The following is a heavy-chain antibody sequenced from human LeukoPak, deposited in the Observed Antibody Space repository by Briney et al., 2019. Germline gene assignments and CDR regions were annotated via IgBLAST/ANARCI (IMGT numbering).Heavy chain of an antibody. V-gene: IGHV3-21*01. Sequence: GGSLRLSCAASGFTFSSYSMNWVRQAPGKGLEWVSSISSSSSYIYYADSVKGRFTISRDNAKNSLYLQMNSLRAEDTAVYYCARVANAGGIDYWGQGTLVTVSS. D-gene: IGHD5-12*01. CDR1: GFTFSSYS. CDR3: ARVANAGGIDY. J-gene: IGHJ4*02. CDR2: ISSSSSYI.